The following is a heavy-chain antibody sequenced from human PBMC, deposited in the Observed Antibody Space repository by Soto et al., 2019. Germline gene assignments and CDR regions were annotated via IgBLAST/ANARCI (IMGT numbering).Heavy chain of an antibody. CDR1: GYTFTSYD. D-gene: IGHD3-3*01. CDR3: ARERKFDFWRKGLDV. Sequence: QVHLVQSGAEVKKPGASVKVSCKASGYTFTSYDINWVRQAPGQGLEWLGWMDPNSGVTGYAQKFQGRVSMTRNISINTANMELSSLRSEDTAVHYCARERKFDFWRKGLDVWGQGTTVAVSS. CDR2: MDPNSGVT. J-gene: IGHJ6*02. V-gene: IGHV1-8*01.